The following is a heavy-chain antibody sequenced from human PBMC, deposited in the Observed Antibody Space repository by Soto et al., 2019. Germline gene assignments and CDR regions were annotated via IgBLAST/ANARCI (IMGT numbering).Heavy chain of an antibody. CDR1: GYTFTSYD. Sequence: ASGKVSCKASGYTFTSYDINWVRQATGQGLEWMGWMNPNSGNTGYAQKFQGRVTMTRNTSISTAYMELSSLRSEDTAVYYCARVGYYYDSSGYYLSFDYWGQVTLVTVS. J-gene: IGHJ4*02. V-gene: IGHV1-8*01. CDR3: ARVGYYYDSSGYYLSFDY. CDR2: MNPNSGNT. D-gene: IGHD3-22*01.